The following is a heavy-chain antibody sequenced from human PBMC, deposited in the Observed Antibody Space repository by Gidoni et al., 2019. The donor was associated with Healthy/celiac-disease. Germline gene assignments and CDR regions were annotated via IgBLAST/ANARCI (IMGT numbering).Heavy chain of an antibody. D-gene: IGHD6-19*01. CDR2: IKQDGSEK. CDR3: ARDVGPSSGWYRGPFDY. V-gene: IGHV3-7*01. J-gene: IGHJ4*02. Sequence: EVQLVESGGGLVQPGGSLRLSCGASGFTFSSYWMRWVRQAPGKGLEWLANIKQDGSEKYYVDSGKGRFTISRDNAKNSLYLQMNSLRAEDTAVYYCARDVGPSSGWYRGPFDYWGQGTLVTVSS. CDR1: GFTFSSYW.